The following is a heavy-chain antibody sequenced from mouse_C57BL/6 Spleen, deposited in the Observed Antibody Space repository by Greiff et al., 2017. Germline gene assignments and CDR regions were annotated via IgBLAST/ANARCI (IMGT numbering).Heavy chain of an antibody. J-gene: IGHJ2*01. Sequence: QVQLQQPGAELVMPGASVKLSCKASGYTFTSYWMHWVKQRPGQGLEWIGEIDPSDSYTNYNQKFKGKSTLTVDKSSSTAYMQLSSRPSEDAAVYYCARGRGYYFDYWGQGTTLTVSS. CDR1: GYTFTSYW. V-gene: IGHV1-69*01. CDR3: ARGRGYYFDY. CDR2: IDPSDSYT.